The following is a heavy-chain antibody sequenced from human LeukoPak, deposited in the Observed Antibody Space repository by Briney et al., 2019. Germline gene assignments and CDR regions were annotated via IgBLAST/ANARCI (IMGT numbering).Heavy chain of an antibody. D-gene: IGHD3-3*01. Sequence: GGPLRLSCAASGFTFSSYWMSWVRQAPGKGLEWVANIKQDGSEKYYVDSVKGRFTISRDNAKNSLYLQMNSLRAEDTAVYYCASSRITIFGVVIGPPNYYYYMDVWGKGTTVTVSS. V-gene: IGHV3-7*01. CDR3: ASSRITIFGVVIGPPNYYYYMDV. J-gene: IGHJ6*03. CDR2: IKQDGSEK. CDR1: GFTFSSYW.